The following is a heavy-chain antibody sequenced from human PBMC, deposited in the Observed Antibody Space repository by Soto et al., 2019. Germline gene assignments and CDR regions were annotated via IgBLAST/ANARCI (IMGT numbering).Heavy chain of an antibody. CDR1: GFTFSSYG. D-gene: IGHD5-18*01. J-gene: IGHJ6*02. V-gene: IGHV3-33*01. Sequence: QVQLVESGGGVVQPGRSLRLSCAASGFTFSSYGMHWVRQAPGKGLEWVAVIWYDGSNKYYADSVKGRFTISRDNSKNTLYLHMNSLRAEDTAVYYCARDLFDTAMYYYYGMDVWGQGTTVTVSS. CDR3: ARDLFDTAMYYYYGMDV. CDR2: IWYDGSNK.